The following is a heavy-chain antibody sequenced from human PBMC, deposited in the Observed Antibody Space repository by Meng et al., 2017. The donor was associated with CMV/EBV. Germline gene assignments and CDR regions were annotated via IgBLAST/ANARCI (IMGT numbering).Heavy chain of an antibody. V-gene: IGHV4-61*01. CDR3: ERCVVVPAAHATPRIWFDP. Sequence: SETLSLTCTVSGGSVSSVSYYWSGIRQPPGKRLEWIGDIYYSASTNYNPSLKSPVTISVDTSNNQFSLKPSSVTAADTAVYYCERCVVVPAAHATPRIWFDPWGQGTLVTVSS. J-gene: IGHJ5*02. CDR2: IYYSAST. CDR1: GGSVSSVSYY. D-gene: IGHD2-2*01.